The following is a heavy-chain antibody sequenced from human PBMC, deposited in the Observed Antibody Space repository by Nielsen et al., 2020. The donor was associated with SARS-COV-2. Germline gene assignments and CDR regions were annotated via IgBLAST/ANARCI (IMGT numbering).Heavy chain of an antibody. CDR1: GFTFSSYW. J-gene: IGHJ6*02. Sequence: GGSLRLSCAASGFTFSSYWMSWVRQAPGKGLEWVANIKQDGSEKYYVDSVKGRFTISRDNAKNSLYLQMNSLRAEDTALYYCAGGAAGVTPYYYYGMDVWGQGTTVTVSS. CDR2: IKQDGSEK. CDR3: AGGAAGVTPYYYYGMDV. V-gene: IGHV3-7*03. D-gene: IGHD6-13*01.